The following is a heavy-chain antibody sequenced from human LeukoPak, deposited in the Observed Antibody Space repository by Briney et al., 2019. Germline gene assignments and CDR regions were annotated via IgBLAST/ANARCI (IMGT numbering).Heavy chain of an antibody. V-gene: IGHV3-15*01. Sequence: GGSLRLSCAASGFTFSNAWMSWARQAPGKGLEWVGRIKSKTDGGTTDYAAPVKGRFTISRDDSKNTLYLQMNSLKTEDTAVYYCTTVSYDSSGYAPSSYYYCYYMDVWGKGTTVTVSS. CDR1: GFTFSNAW. CDR3: TTVSYDSSGYAPSSYYYCYYMDV. CDR2: IKSKTDGGTT. J-gene: IGHJ6*03. D-gene: IGHD3-22*01.